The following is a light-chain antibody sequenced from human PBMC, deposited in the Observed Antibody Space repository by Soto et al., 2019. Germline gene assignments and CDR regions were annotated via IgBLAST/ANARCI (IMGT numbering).Light chain of an antibody. Sequence: MSKCHSSDYAGMEHRVTFNCGASQSISTYLNWYEQKLGIAPNLLIYKASNLERGVPSRFSGSGSGTEFTLTISSLQPDDLATYYCQQNNRYPWTFGQGTKVDIK. J-gene: IGKJ1*01. CDR1: QSISTY. CDR3: QQNNRYPWT. V-gene: IGKV1-5*03. CDR2: KAS.